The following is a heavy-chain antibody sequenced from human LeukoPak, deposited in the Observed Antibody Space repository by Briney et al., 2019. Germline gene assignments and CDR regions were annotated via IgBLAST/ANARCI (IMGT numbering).Heavy chain of an antibody. CDR3: ARGGVTIFGVVTSSSWFDP. Sequence: SETLSLTCAVYGGSFSGYYWSWIRQPPGKGLAWIGEINHSGSTNYNPSLKSRVTISVDTSKNQFSLKLSSVTAADTAVYYCARGGVTIFGVVTSSSWFDPWGQGTLVTISS. V-gene: IGHV4-34*01. J-gene: IGHJ5*02. D-gene: IGHD3-3*01. CDR1: GGSFSGYY. CDR2: INHSGST.